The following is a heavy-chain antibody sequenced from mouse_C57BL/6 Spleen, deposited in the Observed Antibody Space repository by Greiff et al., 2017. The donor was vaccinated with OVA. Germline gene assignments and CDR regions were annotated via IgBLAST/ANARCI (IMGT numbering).Heavy chain of an antibody. J-gene: IGHJ4*01. CDR2: IHPNSGST. Sequence: VQLQQPGAELVKPGASVKLSCKASGYTFTSYWMHWVKQRPGQGLEWIGMIHPNSGSTNYNEKFKSKATLTVDKSSSTAYMQLSSLTSEDSAVYYCARGDYGNYLYAMDYWGQGTSVTVSS. CDR1: GYTFTSYW. CDR3: ARGDYGNYLYAMDY. V-gene: IGHV1-64*01. D-gene: IGHD2-1*01.